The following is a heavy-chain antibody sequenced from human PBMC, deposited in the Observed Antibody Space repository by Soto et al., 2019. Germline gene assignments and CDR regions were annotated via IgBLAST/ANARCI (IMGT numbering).Heavy chain of an antibody. CDR2: ISAYNGNT. CDR3: AIDAFKRITAPRDAFDN. J-gene: IGHJ3*02. D-gene: IGHD3-3*01. V-gene: IGHV1-18*04. CDR1: GYTFTSYG. Sequence: GASVKVSCKASGYTFTSYGISWVRQAPGQGLEWMGWISAYNGNTNYAQKLQGRVTITTDTTSSTAYMELRSLRSDDTAVYYCAIDAFKRITAPRDAFDNWGQGTMVTVSS.